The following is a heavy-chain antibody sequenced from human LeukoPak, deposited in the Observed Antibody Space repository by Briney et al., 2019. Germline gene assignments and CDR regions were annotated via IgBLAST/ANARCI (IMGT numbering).Heavy chain of an antibody. CDR3: TRAQTGFTSGWNIFGY. Sequence: GGSLRLSCAASGFIVTNSYISWVRQAPGKGLEWVSFIYGDGSTFYADAAKGRFTISRDVSRNMVYLQVNGLTAADTAVYYCTRAQTGFTSGWNIFGYWGQGALVTVSS. V-gene: IGHV3-66*01. CDR1: GFIVTNSY. D-gene: IGHD6-19*01. J-gene: IGHJ4*02. CDR2: IYGDGST.